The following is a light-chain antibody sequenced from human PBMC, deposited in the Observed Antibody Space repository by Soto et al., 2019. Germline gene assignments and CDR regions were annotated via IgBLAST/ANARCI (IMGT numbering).Light chain of an antibody. CDR1: SGHSSYI. CDR3: EIWDSNTRV. J-gene: IGLJ3*02. Sequence: QLVLTQSSSASASLGSSVKLTCTLSSGHSSYIIAWHQQQPGKAPRYLITLDGSGSYNKGSGVADRFSGSRSGAHRYLTISNLQFEDEADYYCEIWDSNTRVFGGGTKLTVL. CDR2: LDGSGSY. V-gene: IGLV4-60*02.